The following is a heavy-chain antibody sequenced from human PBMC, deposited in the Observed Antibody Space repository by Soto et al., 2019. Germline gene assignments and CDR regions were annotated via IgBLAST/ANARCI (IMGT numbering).Heavy chain of an antibody. CDR3: ARGADRRVSDAFDI. J-gene: IGHJ3*02. CDR1: WFSLITSGMR. Sequence: GPTLVNPTQTLTLTGTFSWFSLITSGMRVSWIRQPPGKALEWLARIDWDDDKFYSTSLKTRLTISKDTSKNQVVLTMTNMDPVDTATYYCARGADRRVSDAFDIWGQGTMVTVSS. D-gene: IGHD6-6*01. V-gene: IGHV2-70*04. CDR2: IDWDDDK.